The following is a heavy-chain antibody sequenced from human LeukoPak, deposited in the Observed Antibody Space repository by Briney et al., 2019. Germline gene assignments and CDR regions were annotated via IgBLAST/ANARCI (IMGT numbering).Heavy chain of an antibody. CDR3: ASRPYDDELAGYYEGHY. CDR1: GFTLSTYA. Sequence: PGGSLRLSCAASGFTLSTYAMSWVRQPPGKGLEWLADIISIDGRTYYAVSVKGRCTICRDDSRNTLYLHLNSLRAEDTAVYYCASRPYDDELAGYYEGHYWGQGTLVTVSS. D-gene: IGHD3-9*01. J-gene: IGHJ4*02. V-gene: IGHV3-23*01. CDR2: IISIDGRT.